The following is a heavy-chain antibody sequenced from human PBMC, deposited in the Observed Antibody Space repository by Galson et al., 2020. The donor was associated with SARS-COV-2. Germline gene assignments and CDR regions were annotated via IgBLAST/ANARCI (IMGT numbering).Heavy chain of an antibody. V-gene: IGHV3-21*01. CDR2: ISSSSNYI. Sequence: GGSLSLSCAASGLSFSVYTMNWVRQAPGKGLEWVSSISSSSNYIYYADSIQGRFTISRDNAQKSLYLQMDSLRDEDTAVYYCTKTRDGHFDYWGQGTLVTVSS. D-gene: IGHD2-2*01. CDR1: GLSFSVYT. CDR3: TKTRDGHFDY. J-gene: IGHJ4*02.